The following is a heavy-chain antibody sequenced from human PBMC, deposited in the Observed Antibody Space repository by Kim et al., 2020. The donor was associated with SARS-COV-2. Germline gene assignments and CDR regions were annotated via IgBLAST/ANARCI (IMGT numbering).Heavy chain of an antibody. CDR2: INTNTGNP. D-gene: IGHD6-13*01. V-gene: IGHV7-4-1*02. CDR3: ARDLHRSSWPSYYYYGMDV. CDR1: GYTFTSYA. Sequence: ASVKVSCKASGYTFTSYAMNWVRQAPGQGLEWMGWINTNTGNPMYAQGFTGRFVFSLDTSVSTAYLQISSLKAEDTAVYYCARDLHRSSWPSYYYYGMDVWGQGTTVTASS. J-gene: IGHJ6*02.